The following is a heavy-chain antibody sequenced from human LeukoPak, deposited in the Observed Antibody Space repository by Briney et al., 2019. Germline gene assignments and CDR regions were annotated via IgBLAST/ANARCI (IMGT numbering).Heavy chain of an antibody. D-gene: IGHD4-4*01. V-gene: IGHV1-18*01. J-gene: IGHJ4*02. Sequence: ASVEVSCKASGFDFTSYGISWVRQAPGQGLEWMGWIRPYNGDTNPAQKLQGRLTMTADTSTNTAYMELRSLRSDDTAMYYCARGATNYLDYWGQGTLVTVSS. CDR2: IRPYNGDT. CDR3: ARGATNYLDY. CDR1: GFDFTSYG.